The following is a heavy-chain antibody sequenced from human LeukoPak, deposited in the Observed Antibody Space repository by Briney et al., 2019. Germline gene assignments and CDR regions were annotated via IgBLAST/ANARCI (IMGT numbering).Heavy chain of an antibody. D-gene: IGHD6-19*01. CDR1: GFTFSSYA. CDR2: ISGSGGST. J-gene: IGHJ6*03. V-gene: IGHV3-23*01. CDR3: ANLGVAALFYYMDV. Sequence: GGSLRLSCAASGFTFSSYAMSWVRQAPGKGLEWVSGISGSGGSTYCADSVKGRFTISRDNSKNTLYLQMNSLRAEDTALYYCANLGVAALFYYMDVWGKGTTVTVSS.